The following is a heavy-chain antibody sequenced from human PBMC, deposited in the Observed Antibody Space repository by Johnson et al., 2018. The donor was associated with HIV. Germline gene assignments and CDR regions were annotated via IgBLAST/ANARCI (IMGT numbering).Heavy chain of an antibody. Sequence: VQLVESGGGVVQPGGSLRLSCAASGFIVSSNYMSWVRQAPGKGLEWVSIIYSGGNTYYADSVTGRFTISRDISKNTLYLQMNSLRAEDTSVYYCAGVGGSYGDAFDIWGQGTVVTVSS. J-gene: IGHJ3*02. D-gene: IGHD1-26*01. CDR1: GFIVSSNY. V-gene: IGHV3-66*01. CDR3: AGVGGSYGDAFDI. CDR2: IYSGGNT.